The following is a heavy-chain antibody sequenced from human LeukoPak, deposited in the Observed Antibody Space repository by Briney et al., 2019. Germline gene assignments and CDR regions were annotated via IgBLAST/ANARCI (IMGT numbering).Heavy chain of an antibody. D-gene: IGHD4-17*01. J-gene: IGHJ4*02. CDR1: GGSISSSSYY. V-gene: IGHV4-39*07. CDR3: ASESDYGDYGHNYFDY. Sequence: PSETLSLTCTVSGGSISSSSYYWGWIRQPPGKGLEWIGTIYHRGSTYYNPSLKSRVTISVDTSKNQFSLKLSSVTAADTAVYYCASESDYGDYGHNYFDYWGQGTLVTVSS. CDR2: IYHRGST.